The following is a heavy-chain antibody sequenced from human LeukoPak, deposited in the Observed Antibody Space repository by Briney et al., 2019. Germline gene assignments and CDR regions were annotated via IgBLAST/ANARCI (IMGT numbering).Heavy chain of an antibody. CDR1: GYTFTSYD. Sequence: GASVKVSCKASGYTFTSYDINWVRQATGQGPEWMGWMNPNNGNTGHAQKFQGRVTMTRNTSISTAYMELSSLRSEDTAVYYCARMVSSQQEDQDHDAFDIWGQGTMVTVSS. CDR2: MNPNNGNT. CDR3: ARMVSSQQEDQDHDAFDI. J-gene: IGHJ3*02. D-gene: IGHD2-21*01. V-gene: IGHV1-8*01.